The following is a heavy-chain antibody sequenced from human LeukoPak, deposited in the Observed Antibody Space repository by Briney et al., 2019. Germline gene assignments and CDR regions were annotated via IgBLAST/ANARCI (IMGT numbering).Heavy chain of an antibody. V-gene: IGHV3-21*04. J-gene: IGHJ4*02. CDR2: ISSSSSYI. CDR1: GFTFSSYS. D-gene: IGHD6-13*01. Sequence: GGSLRLSCAASGFTFSSYSMNWVRQAPGKGLEWVSSISSSSSYIYYADSVKGRFTISRDNAKNSLYLQMNSLRAEDTAVYYCARVCSSSWSPGWGRKYYFDYWGQGTLVTVSS. CDR3: ARVCSSSWSPGWGRKYYFDY.